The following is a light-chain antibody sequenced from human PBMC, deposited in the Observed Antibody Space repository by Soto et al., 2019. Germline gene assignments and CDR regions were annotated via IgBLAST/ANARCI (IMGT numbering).Light chain of an antibody. CDR3: SSYAGHRKWV. J-gene: IGLJ3*02. CDR1: SNDVGAYND. Sequence: QSALTQPPSASGSAGQSITISCTGTSNDVGAYNDVAWYQQYPGKAPKLIIHDVFKRPSGVPDRFSGSRSGNTASLTVSGLRAEEEADYHCSSYAGHRKWVFGGGTKLTVL. V-gene: IGLV2-8*01. CDR2: DVF.